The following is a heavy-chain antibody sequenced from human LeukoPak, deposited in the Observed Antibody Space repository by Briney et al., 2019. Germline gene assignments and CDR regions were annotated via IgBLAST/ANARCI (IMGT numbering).Heavy chain of an antibody. CDR3: ASSRGYCSSTSCPLDV. CDR2: INPSGGST. CDR1: GYTFTSYY. V-gene: IGHV1-46*01. Sequence: ASVKVSCKASGYTFTSYYMHWVRQAPGQGLEWMGIINPSGGSTSYAQKFQGRVTMTRDMSTSTVYMELSSLRSEDTAVYYCASSRGYCSSTSCPLDVWGKGTTVTVSS. J-gene: IGHJ6*04. D-gene: IGHD2-2*01.